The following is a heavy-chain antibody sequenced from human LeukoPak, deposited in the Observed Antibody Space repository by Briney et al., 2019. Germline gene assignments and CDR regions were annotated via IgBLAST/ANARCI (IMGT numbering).Heavy chain of an antibody. V-gene: IGHV4-59*01. CDR1: GGSISSYY. D-gene: IGHD1-26*01. Sequence: SETLSLTCTVSGGSISSYYWSWIRQPPGKGLEWIGYIYCSGSTNYNPPLKSRVTISVDTSKNQFSLKLSSVTAADTAVYYCARGQWELPDYWGQGTLVTVSS. CDR2: IYCSGST. CDR3: ARGQWELPDY. J-gene: IGHJ4*02.